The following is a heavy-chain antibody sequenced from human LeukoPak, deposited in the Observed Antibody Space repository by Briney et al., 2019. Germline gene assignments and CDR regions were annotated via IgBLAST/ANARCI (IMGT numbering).Heavy chain of an antibody. Sequence: PGGSLRLSCAASGFTFNSYEMNWVRQAPGKGLEWVPYISSSGSTIYYVDSVKGRFTISRDNAKNSLYLQMNSLRAEDTAVYYCARGSITGTTHWFDPWGQGTLVTVSS. CDR3: ARGSITGTTHWFDP. V-gene: IGHV3-48*03. J-gene: IGHJ5*02. CDR1: GFTFNSYE. CDR2: ISSSGSTI. D-gene: IGHD1-7*01.